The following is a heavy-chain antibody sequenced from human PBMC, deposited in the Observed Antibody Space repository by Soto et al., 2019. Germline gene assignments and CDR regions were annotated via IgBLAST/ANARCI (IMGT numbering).Heavy chain of an antibody. CDR2: ISYDGSNK. J-gene: IGHJ4*02. CDR3: AKDSLYGEGY. CDR1: GFTFSSYG. D-gene: IGHD2-15*01. Sequence: QVQLVESGGGVVQPGRSLRLSCAASGFTFSSYGMHWVRQAPGKGLEWVAVISYDGSNKYYADSVKGRFTISRDNSKNTLYLQMNSLRAEDTAVYYCAKDSLYGEGYWGQGTLVTVSS. V-gene: IGHV3-30*18.